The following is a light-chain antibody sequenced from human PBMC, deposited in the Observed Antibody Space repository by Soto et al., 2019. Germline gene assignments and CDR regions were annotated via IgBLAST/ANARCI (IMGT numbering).Light chain of an antibody. CDR1: ETIIDY. J-gene: IGKJ2*01. CDR3: QQSFSAPRT. CDR2: SAS. Sequence: DLQMSQSPSSLSASVGESVTITCRASETIIDYLNWYQQQPGEAPKLLIFSASSLHSGVPSRFRGSGSGTHFTLTISSLQPEDFATYFCQQSFSAPRTFGQGTKLQAK. V-gene: IGKV1-39*01.